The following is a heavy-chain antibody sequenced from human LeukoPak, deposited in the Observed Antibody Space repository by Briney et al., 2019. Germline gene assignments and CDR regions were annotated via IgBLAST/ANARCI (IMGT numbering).Heavy chain of an antibody. CDR3: ASADPFDY. CDR1: GGSISSYY. J-gene: IGHJ4*02. V-gene: IGHV4-59*08. CDR2: IYHSGST. Sequence: SETLSLTCTVSGGSISSYYWSWIRQPPGKGLEWIGSIYHSGSTYYNPSLKSRVTISVDTSKNQFSLKLSSVTAADTAVYYCASADPFDYWGQGTLVTVSS.